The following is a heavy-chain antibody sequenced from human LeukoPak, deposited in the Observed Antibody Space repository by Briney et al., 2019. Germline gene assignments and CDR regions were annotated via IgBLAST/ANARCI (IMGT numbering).Heavy chain of an antibody. J-gene: IGHJ4*02. CDR3: ARDEDWREIS. D-gene: IGHD3/OR15-3a*01. CDR1: GFIFSSCW. V-gene: IGHV3-7*01. CDR2: IMQDGSEI. Sequence: GGSLRLSCAASGFIFSSCWMGWVRQAPGKGLEWVANIMQDGSEIYYVDSVKGRFTISRDNAKNSLYLQMNSLRAEDTAVYYCARDEDWREISWGQGTLVTVSS.